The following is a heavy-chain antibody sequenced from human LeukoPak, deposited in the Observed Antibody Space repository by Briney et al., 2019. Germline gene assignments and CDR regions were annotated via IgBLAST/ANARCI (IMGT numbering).Heavy chain of an antibody. CDR2: ISWNSGSI. V-gene: IGHV3-9*01. Sequence: ASPLRLSCAASGFTFDDYAMHWVRQAPGKGLEWVSGISWNSGSIGYADSVKGRFTISRDNAKNSLYLQMNSLRAEDTALYYCAKEDYSLDAFDIWGQGTMVTVSS. D-gene: IGHD2-15*01. CDR1: GFTFDDYA. J-gene: IGHJ3*02. CDR3: AKEDYSLDAFDI.